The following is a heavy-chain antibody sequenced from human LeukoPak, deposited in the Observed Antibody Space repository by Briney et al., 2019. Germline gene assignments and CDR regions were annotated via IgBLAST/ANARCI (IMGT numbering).Heavy chain of an antibody. Sequence: SETLSLTCAVYGGSFSGYYWGWIRQPPGKGLEWIGSIYYSGSTYYNPSLKSRVTISVDTSKNQFSLKLSSVTAADTAVYYCARLAITISYYMDVWGKGTTVTVSS. CDR2: IYYSGST. D-gene: IGHD3-3*01. CDR1: GGSFSGYY. CDR3: ARLAITISYYMDV. V-gene: IGHV4-34*01. J-gene: IGHJ6*03.